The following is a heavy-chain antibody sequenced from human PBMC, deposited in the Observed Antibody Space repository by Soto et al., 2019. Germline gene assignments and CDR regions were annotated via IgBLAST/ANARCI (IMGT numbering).Heavy chain of an antibody. J-gene: IGHJ4*02. Sequence: QVPLQESGPGLVKPSQTLSLTCTVSGGSISSGGYYWSWIRQHPGKGLEWIGYIYYSGSTYYNPSLKSRVTISVXXSXNXXSLKLSSVTAADTAVYYCARSQLPGYSRRRNYFDYWGQGPLVTVSS. CDR3: ARSQLPGYSRRRNYFDY. CDR1: GGSISSGGYY. D-gene: IGHD6-13*01. V-gene: IGHV4-31*03. CDR2: IYYSGST.